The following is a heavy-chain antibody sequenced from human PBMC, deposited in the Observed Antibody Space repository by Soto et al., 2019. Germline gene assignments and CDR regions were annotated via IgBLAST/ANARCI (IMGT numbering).Heavy chain of an antibody. J-gene: IGHJ3*01. CDR2: IHPGGQTI. CDR3: ARRGSR. V-gene: IGHV3-48*03. CDR1: GFTFSSSE. D-gene: IGHD2-15*01. Sequence: EVQLVESGGGLVQPGGSLRLSCAAAGFTFSSSEMYWVRQAPGKGLEWISYIHPGGQTIFYAESVKGRFTISRDNAKQSVYLQMNSLRAEDTAVSYCARRGSRWGRGTKVTVSS.